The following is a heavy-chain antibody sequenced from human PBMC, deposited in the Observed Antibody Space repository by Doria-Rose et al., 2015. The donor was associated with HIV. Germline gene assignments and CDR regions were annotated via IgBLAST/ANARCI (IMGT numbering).Heavy chain of an antibody. V-gene: IGHV1-3*01. J-gene: IGHJ5*02. CDR1: GYTFTRCA. CDR2: INVDNGNT. Sequence: QVQLVQSGAEVKKPGASVRVSCKASGYTFTRCAMHWVRQAPGQRPEWMGWINVDNGNTEYSQKFQARLTITRDTSASTAYMELSSLTSDDTAVYYCAKDRVRVVQAATTLDLWGQGTLVTVSS. D-gene: IGHD2-2*01. CDR3: AKDRVRVVQAATTLDL.